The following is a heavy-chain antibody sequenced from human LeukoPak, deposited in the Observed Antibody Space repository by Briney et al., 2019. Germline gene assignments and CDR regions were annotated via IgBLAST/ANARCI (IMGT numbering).Heavy chain of an antibody. CDR2: INHSGST. CDR1: GGSFSGYY. Sequence: SSETLSLTCAVYGGSFSGYYWSWIRQPPGKGLEWIGEINHSGSTNYNPSLKSRVTISVDTSKNQFSLKLSSVTAADTAVYYCARRRLGGIAASWGQGTLVTVSS. V-gene: IGHV4-34*01. J-gene: IGHJ5*02. D-gene: IGHD6-13*01. CDR3: ARRRLGGIAAS.